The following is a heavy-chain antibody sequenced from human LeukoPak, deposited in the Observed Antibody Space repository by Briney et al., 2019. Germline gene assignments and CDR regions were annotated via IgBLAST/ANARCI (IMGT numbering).Heavy chain of an antibody. Sequence: GGSLRLSCATSGFSSSIYGMHWVRQAQGKGLEWVALTWYDGSNKNYADSVKGRFTISRDNSKNTLYLQMNSLRGEDTAVYYCARGGLTIAEATTSWYLDYWGQGTLVTVSS. CDR3: ARGGLTIAEATTSWYLDY. CDR2: TWYDGSNK. V-gene: IGHV3-33*01. J-gene: IGHJ4*02. CDR1: GFSSSIYG. D-gene: IGHD1-26*01.